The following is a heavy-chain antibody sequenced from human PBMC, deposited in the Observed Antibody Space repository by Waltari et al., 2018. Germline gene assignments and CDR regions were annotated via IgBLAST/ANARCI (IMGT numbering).Heavy chain of an antibody. V-gene: IGHV1-46*01. CDR1: EYTFTSSY. CDR2: INPSGGST. Sequence: QVQLVQSGAEVKKPGASVKISCKTSEYTFTSSYVHWVRQAPGQGLEWMGIINPSGGSTIYAQKFQGRVTMTRDTSTNTVYMELSSLRSEDTAVYYCASDTGALWMDVWGQGTTVTVSS. J-gene: IGHJ6*02. D-gene: IGHD2-21*01. CDR3: ASDTGALWMDV.